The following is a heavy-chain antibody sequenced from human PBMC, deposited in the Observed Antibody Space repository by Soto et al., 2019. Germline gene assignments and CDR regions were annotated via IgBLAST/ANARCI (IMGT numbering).Heavy chain of an antibody. V-gene: IGHV3-74*03. D-gene: IGHD3-10*01. J-gene: IGHJ5*02. CDR3: ARDFMARGRDSNWFDP. Sequence: GSLRLTCAASGXIFSSYCMHWVRQAPGKGPVWVARINSDGRNTKYVDYVKGLFTISRENAKNTLYLQMNSLTAEETAVYYCARDFMARGRDSNWFDPWGQGTLGTVSS. CDR2: INSDGRNT. CDR1: GXIFSSYC.